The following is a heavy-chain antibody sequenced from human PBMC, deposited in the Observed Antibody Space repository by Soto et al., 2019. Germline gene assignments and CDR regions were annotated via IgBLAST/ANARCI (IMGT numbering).Heavy chain of an antibody. V-gene: IGHV1-69*12. CDR2: IIPIFGST. Sequence: QVQLVQSGAEVRKPGSSVKVSCKASGGTFSNSAITWVRQAPGQGLEWVGGIIPIFGSTNYAQKFQGRVTINAVESTSTAYMELCSLTSEDTDVYYCARDGDLRSDFWSGPLGGGWFDPWGQGTLVTVSS. CDR3: ARDGDLRSDFWSGPLGGGWFDP. CDR1: GGTFSNSA. D-gene: IGHD3-3*01. J-gene: IGHJ5*02.